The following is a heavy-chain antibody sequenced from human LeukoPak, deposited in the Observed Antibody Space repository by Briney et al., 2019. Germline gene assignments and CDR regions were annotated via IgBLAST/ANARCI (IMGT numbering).Heavy chain of an antibody. Sequence: GGSLRLSCAASGFTFSDHYMDWVRQAPGKGLEWVGRTRNKANSYTTEYAASVKGRFTISRDDSKNSLYLQMNSLKTEDTAVYYCAREENDYDAFDIWGQGTMVTVSS. CDR1: GFTFSDHY. CDR2: TRNKANSYTT. V-gene: IGHV3-72*01. CDR3: AREENDYDAFDI. D-gene: IGHD4-11*01. J-gene: IGHJ3*02.